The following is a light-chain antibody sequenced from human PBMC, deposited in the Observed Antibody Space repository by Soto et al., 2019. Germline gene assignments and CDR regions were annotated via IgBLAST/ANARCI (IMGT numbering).Light chain of an antibody. CDR1: QSVSSSY. CDR3: QQYGSSPRT. J-gene: IGKJ1*01. CDR2: GAS. Sequence: EIVLTQPPGTLSLSPGERATLSCRASQSVSSSYLAWYQQKPGQAPRLLIYGASSRATGIPDRFSGSGSGKDFTLTISRLEPEDFAVYYCQQYGSSPRTFGQGTKVEI. V-gene: IGKV3-20*01.